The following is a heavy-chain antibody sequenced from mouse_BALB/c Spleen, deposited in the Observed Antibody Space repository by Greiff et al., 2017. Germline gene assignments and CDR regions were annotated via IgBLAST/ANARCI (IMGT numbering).Heavy chain of an antibody. CDR2: IYPGDGDT. CDR1: GYTFTSYW. CDR3: ARGWLPSMDY. J-gene: IGHJ4*01. V-gene: IGHV1-87*01. D-gene: IGHD2-2*01. Sequence: QVHVKQSGAELARPGASVKLSCKASGYTFTSYWMQWVKQRPGQGLEWIGAIYPGDGDTRYTQKFKGKATLTADKSSSTAYMQLSSLASEDSAVYYCARGWLPSMDYWGQGTSVTVSS.